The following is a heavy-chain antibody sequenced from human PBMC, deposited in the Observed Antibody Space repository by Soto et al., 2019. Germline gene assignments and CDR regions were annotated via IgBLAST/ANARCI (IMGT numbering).Heavy chain of an antibody. D-gene: IGHD5-12*01. CDR1: GFTFSSFG. CDR3: ARGGIVATPRYFDY. V-gene: IGHV3-33*01. J-gene: IGHJ4*02. Sequence: QVQLAESGGGVVQPGGSLRLSCAASGFTFSSFGMHWVRQAPGKGLDWVAVIWYDGSKQYYADSVKGRFTISRDNSENTLYLQMSSLRAEDTAVYYCARGGIVATPRYFDYWGQGTLVTV. CDR2: IWYDGSKQ.